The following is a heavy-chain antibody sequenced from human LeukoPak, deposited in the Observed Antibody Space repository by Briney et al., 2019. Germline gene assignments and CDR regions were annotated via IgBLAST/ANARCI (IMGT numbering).Heavy chain of an antibody. Sequence: GGSLRLSCAASGFTFSSYGMHWVRQAPGKGLEWVAVISYDGSNKYYVDSVKGRFTISRDNAKNSLYLQMDSLRAEDTALYYCARDPYYYDSGSFAAFDIWGQGTMVTVSS. V-gene: IGHV3-30*03. CDR2: ISYDGSNK. J-gene: IGHJ3*02. CDR1: GFTFSSYG. D-gene: IGHD3-10*01. CDR3: ARDPYYYDSGSFAAFDI.